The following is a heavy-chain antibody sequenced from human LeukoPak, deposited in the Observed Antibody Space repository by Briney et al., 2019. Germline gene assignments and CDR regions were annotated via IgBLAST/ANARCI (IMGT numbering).Heavy chain of an antibody. D-gene: IGHD1-26*01. Sequence: PGGSLRLSCAASGFTIDDYGMSWVRQAPGKGLEWVSGINWNGGSTGYADSVKGRFTISRDNAKNSLYLQMNSLRAEDTALYYCARVNVGATTFFRDSYWFDPWGQGTLVTVSS. CDR3: ARVNVGATTFFRDSYWFDP. CDR2: INWNGGST. J-gene: IGHJ5*02. CDR1: GFTIDDYG. V-gene: IGHV3-20*04.